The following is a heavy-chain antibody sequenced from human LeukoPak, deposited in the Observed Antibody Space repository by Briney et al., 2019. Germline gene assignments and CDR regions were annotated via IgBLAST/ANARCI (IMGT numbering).Heavy chain of an antibody. V-gene: IGHV4-59*01. CDR1: GGSIGSYY. CDR3: ARNRWMDV. D-gene: IGHD3-16*02. Sequence: SETLSLTCTVSGGSIGSYYWSWIRQPPGKGLEWIGYMYYSGSTNYNPSLKSRVTISVDMSKNQFSLKLSSVTAADTAVYYCARNRWMDVWGQGTTVTVS. CDR2: MYYSGST. J-gene: IGHJ6*02.